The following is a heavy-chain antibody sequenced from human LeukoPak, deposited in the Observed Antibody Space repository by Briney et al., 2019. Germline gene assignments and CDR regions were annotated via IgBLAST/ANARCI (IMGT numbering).Heavy chain of an antibody. D-gene: IGHD3-10*01. CDR1: GFTVSSNY. Sequence: GGSLRLSCAASGFTVSSNYMSRVRQAPGKGLEWVSVIYSGGSTYYADSVKGRFTISRDNSKNTLYLQMNSLRAEDTAVYYCARELSGRGYYYYMDVWGKGTTVTVSS. J-gene: IGHJ6*03. CDR2: IYSGGST. V-gene: IGHV3-66*02. CDR3: ARELSGRGYYYYMDV.